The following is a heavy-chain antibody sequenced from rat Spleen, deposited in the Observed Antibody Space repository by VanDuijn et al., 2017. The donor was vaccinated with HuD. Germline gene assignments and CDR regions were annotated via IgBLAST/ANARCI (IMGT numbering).Heavy chain of an antibody. Sequence: EVQLVESGGGLVQPGRSLKLSCAASGFTFTKYGMSWVRQAPTKGLEWVASINTGGGNTYYRDSVKGRFTISRDNAKNTLYLQLDCLRSEDTATYYCTTGDYGYTRLFAYWGQGTLVTVSS. CDR2: INTGGGNT. J-gene: IGHJ3*01. V-gene: IGHV5S13*01. CDR3: TTGDYGYTRLFAY. D-gene: IGHD1-9*01. CDR1: GFTFTKYG.